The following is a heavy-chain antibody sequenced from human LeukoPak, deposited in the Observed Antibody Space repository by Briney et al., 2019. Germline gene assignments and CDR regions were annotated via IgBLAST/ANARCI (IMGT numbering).Heavy chain of an antibody. CDR3: AGLRLARYYYYMDV. Sequence: PSDTLSLTCAVSGGSLSSSSYYWGWIRQPPGTGLEWIGSIYYSWSTYYNPSLKSRVTISVDTSKNQFSLKLSSVTAADTAVYYCAGLRLARYYYYMDVWGKGTTGTVSS. J-gene: IGHJ6*03. D-gene: IGHD3-22*01. V-gene: IGHV4-39*07. CDR1: GGSLSSSSYY. CDR2: IYYSWST.